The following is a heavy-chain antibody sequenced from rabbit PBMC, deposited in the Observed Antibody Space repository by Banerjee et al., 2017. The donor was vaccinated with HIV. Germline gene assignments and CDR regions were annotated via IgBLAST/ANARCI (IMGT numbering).Heavy chain of an antibody. CDR3: ARDLAGVIGWNFSL. CDR1: GIDFSSSYW. V-gene: IGHV1S40*01. CDR2: IVVGSSGTT. Sequence: QSLEESGGDLVKPGASLTLTCTASGIDFSSSYWICWVRQAPGKGLEWIACIVVGSSGTTYYANWAKGRFTISKTSSTTVTLQMTSLTVADTATYFCARDLAGVIGWNFSLWGQGTLVTVS. J-gene: IGHJ4*01. D-gene: IGHD4-1*01.